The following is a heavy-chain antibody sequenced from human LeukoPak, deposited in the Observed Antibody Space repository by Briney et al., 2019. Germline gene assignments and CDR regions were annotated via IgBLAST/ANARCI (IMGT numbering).Heavy chain of an antibody. J-gene: IGHJ4*01. CDR2: ISGSGGST. CDR3: AKDSVQRDDY. CDR1: GFTLISYA. D-gene: IGHD6-25*01. Sequence: PGGSLRLSCAASGFTLISYAQSWVRQAPGKGLEWVSAISGSGGSTYYADSVKGRFTISRDNSKNTLYLQMNSLRAEDTAVYYCAKDSVQRDDYWGHGTLVTVSS. V-gene: IGHV3-23*01.